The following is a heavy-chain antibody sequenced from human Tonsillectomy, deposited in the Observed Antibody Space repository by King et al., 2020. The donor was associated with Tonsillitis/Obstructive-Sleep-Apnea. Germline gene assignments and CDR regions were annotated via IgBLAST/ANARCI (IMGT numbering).Heavy chain of an antibody. CDR2: IRGGGDNS. CDR3: AKVQGGTRTYPPDY. CDR1: GFTFSSYA. D-gene: IGHD3-16*01. J-gene: IGHJ4*02. V-gene: IGHV3-23*04. Sequence: VQVVESGGGLVQPGGSLRLSCAASGFTFSSYAMSWVRQAPGKGLEWVSVIRGGGDNSYYADSVKGRFTISRDNFKNTLFLQMNNLRDDDTAVYYCAKVQGGTRTYPPDYWGQGTLVTVSS.